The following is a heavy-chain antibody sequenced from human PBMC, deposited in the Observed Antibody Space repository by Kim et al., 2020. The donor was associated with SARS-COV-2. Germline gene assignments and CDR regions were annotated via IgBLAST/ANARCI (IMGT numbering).Heavy chain of an antibody. V-gene: IGHV3-74*01. D-gene: IGHD1-26*01. J-gene: IGHJ4*02. Sequence: ADSLKGRFTISRDDAKRTVYLQMNGLRAEDTAVYYCARNHLISGSNAVAYWGQGTLVTVSS. CDR3: ARNHLISGSNAVAY.